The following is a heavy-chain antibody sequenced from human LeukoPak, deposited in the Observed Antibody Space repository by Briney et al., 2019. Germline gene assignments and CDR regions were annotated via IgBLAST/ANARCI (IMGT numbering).Heavy chain of an antibody. CDR3: ARPIGGSTAYDY. J-gene: IGHJ4*02. V-gene: IGHV3-74*01. Sequence: GGSLRLSCAASGFTFSSYWMHWVRQTPGKGLVWVSRINTDGCITNYADSVKGRFIISRDNAKNTLYLQMNSLRVEDTAVYYCARPIGGSTAYDYWGQGSLVTVSS. CDR1: GFTFSSYW. D-gene: IGHD2-2*01. CDR2: INTDGCIT.